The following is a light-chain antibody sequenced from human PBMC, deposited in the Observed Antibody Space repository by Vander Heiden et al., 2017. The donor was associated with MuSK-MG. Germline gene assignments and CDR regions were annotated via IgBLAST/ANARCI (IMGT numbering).Light chain of an antibody. V-gene: IGLV2-14*03. CDR2: DVS. J-gene: IGLJ2*01. Sequence: QSALTQPASVSGSPGQSITIPCTGTSSDIGYYDYVSWYQQNPGKAPKLIIYDVSKRPSGVSNRFSGSKSANTASLTISGIQAEDEADYYCSSYRSRSLVFGGGTKLTVL. CDR1: SSDIGYYDY. CDR3: SSYRSRSLV.